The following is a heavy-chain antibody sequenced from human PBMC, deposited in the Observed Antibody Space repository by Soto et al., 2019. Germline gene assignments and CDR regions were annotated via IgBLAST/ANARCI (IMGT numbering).Heavy chain of an antibody. Sequence: EVQLVESGGGLVQPGGSLRLSCSASGFTFSSYAMHWVRQAPGKGLEYVSAISSNGGSTYYADSVKGRFTISRDNSKNTLYLQMSSLRAEDTAVYYCVKDVKAAGLWDRYYLDYWGQGTLVTVSS. CDR3: VKDVKAAGLWDRYYLDY. CDR2: ISSNGGST. D-gene: IGHD6-13*01. J-gene: IGHJ4*02. V-gene: IGHV3-64D*06. CDR1: GFTFSSYA.